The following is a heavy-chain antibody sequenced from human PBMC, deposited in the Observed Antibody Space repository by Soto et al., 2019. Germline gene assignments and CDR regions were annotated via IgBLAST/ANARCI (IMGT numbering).Heavy chain of an antibody. CDR2: IWYDGSKK. CDR3: TRDVSSRYFDL. CDR1: AFTFRNYG. V-gene: IGHV3-33*01. Sequence: QVQLVESGGAVVQPGMSLRLSCAASAFTFRNYGMHWVRQAPGKGLEWVATIWYDGSKKFYADSVEGRFTISRDNSKNTLHLQMSSLRVEDTAVYYCTRDVSSRYFDLWGRGSLVTVSS. J-gene: IGHJ2*01.